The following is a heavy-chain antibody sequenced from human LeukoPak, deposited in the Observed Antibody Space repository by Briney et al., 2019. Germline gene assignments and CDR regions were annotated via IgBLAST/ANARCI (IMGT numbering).Heavy chain of an antibody. CDR2: INHSGSI. Sequence: PPETLSLTCAVYGASFSYDYWSWLRQAPGKGLEWIGEINHSGSITYNPSLKSRVTISAEKSKSQFSLRLTSVTAADTAVYYCAKGVWAPRFDSWGQGTLVTVSS. D-gene: IGHD7-27*01. J-gene: IGHJ5*01. CDR1: GASFSYDY. V-gene: IGHV4-34*01. CDR3: AKGVWAPRFDS.